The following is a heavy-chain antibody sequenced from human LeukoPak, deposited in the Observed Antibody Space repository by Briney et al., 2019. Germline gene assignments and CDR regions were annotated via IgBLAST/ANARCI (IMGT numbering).Heavy chain of an antibody. D-gene: IGHD2-8*01. V-gene: IGHV1-3*01. Sequence: VASVKVSCTASGYTFTSYAMHWVRQAPGQRLEWMGWINAGNGNTKYSQKFQGRVTITRDTSASTAYMELSSLRSEDTAVYYCATDYNGGPLLGEYYYYYYGMDVWGQGTTVTVSS. CDR3: ATDYNGGPLLGEYYYYYYGMDV. CDR2: INAGNGNT. J-gene: IGHJ6*02. CDR1: GYTFTSYA.